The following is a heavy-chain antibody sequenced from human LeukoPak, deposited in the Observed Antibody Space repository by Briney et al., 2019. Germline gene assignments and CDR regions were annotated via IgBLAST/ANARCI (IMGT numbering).Heavy chain of an antibody. Sequence: GGSLRLSCAASGFSFNNYAMNWVRQAPGKGLEWVAFIRYDGSNKYYADSVKGRFTISRDNSKNTLYLQMNSLRVEDTAVYYCAKFDRWGQGTLVTVSS. J-gene: IGHJ4*02. CDR2: IRYDGSNK. CDR3: AKFDR. CDR1: GFSFNNYA. V-gene: IGHV3-30*02.